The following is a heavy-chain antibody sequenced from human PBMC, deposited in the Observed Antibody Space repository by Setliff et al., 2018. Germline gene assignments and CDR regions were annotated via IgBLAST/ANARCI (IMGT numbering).Heavy chain of an antibody. J-gene: IGHJ6*03. V-gene: IGHV3-7*03. CDR3: TREASVDFWSGYPYYYYMDV. Sequence: GGSLRLSCAASGFTFSDYYMSWIRQAPGKGLEWVANIQQDGSEKYHVDSVMGRFTISRDNAKNTLYLQMNSLKTEDTAVYYCTREASVDFWSGYPYYYYMDVWGKGTTVTVSS. CDR1: GFTFSDYY. D-gene: IGHD3-3*01. CDR2: IQQDGSEK.